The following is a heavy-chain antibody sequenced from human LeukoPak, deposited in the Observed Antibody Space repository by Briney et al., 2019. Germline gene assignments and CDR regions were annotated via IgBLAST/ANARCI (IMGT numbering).Heavy chain of an antibody. CDR1: GFTFSSYA. CDR3: AKDLSAYDSQIHFDY. D-gene: IGHD3-22*01. V-gene: IGHV3-64*01. Sequence: SGGSLRLSCAASGFTFSSYAMHWVRQAPGMGLEYVSAISSNGGSTYYANSVKGRFTISRDNSKNTLYLQMNSLRAEDTAVYYCAKDLSAYDSQIHFDYWGQGTLVTVSS. CDR2: ISSNGGST. J-gene: IGHJ4*02.